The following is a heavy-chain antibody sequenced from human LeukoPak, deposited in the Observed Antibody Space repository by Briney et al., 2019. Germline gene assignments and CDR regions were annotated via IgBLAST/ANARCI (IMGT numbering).Heavy chain of an antibody. V-gene: IGHV4-39*01. CDR2: IYYSGSN. D-gene: IGHD3-22*01. CDR1: SGSIISSSYH. CDR3: ASAYFYDSSGYDYAGLGHCLDY. J-gene: IGHJ4*02. Sequence: PSEALSLTCTVSSGSIISSSYHWGWIRQPPGKGLEWIGNIYYSGSNYYNPSLKSRVTISVDTSKNQFSLKLSSVTAADTAVYHCASAYFYDSSGYDYAGLGHCLDYWGQGTLVTVSS.